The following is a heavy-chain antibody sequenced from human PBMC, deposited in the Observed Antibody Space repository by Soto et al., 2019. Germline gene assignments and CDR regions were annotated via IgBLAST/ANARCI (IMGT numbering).Heavy chain of an antibody. CDR1: GFKFRSYG. CDR3: VKDRATIFGVIWKYGMDV. CDR2: INESGGTT. J-gene: IGHJ6*02. V-gene: IGHV3-23*01. Sequence: EEQLLESGGGLVEPGGSLRLSCVVSGFKFRSYGMAWVRQAPGKGLEWVSDINESGGTTNYADSVRGRFAISRDNSRNTLDLLMNSLRPEDTAVYYCVKDRATIFGVIWKYGMDVWGQGTTVYVSS. D-gene: IGHD3-3*01.